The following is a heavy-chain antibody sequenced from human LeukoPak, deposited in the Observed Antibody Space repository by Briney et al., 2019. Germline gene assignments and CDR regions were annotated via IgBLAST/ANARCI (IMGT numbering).Heavy chain of an antibody. Sequence: ASVKVSCKASGYTFTSYDINWVRQATGQGLEWMGWMNPNSGNTGYAQKFQGRVTITRNTSISTAYMELCSLRSEDTAVYYCARSSWSGSGAFDIWGQGTMVTVSS. V-gene: IGHV1-8*03. CDR1: GYTFTSYD. CDR3: ARSSWSGSGAFDI. J-gene: IGHJ3*02. D-gene: IGHD3-3*01. CDR2: MNPNSGNT.